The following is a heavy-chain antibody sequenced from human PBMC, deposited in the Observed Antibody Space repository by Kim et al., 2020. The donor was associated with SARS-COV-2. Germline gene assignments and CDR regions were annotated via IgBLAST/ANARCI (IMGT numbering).Heavy chain of an antibody. CDR3: VHGTFSSY. Sequence: DGGATLYGDSVEGRFTVSRDNAKNILYLQMNSLRDDDTAVYYCVHGTFSSYWGQGALVTVSS. CDR2: DGGAT. V-gene: IGHV3-74*03. D-gene: IGHD1-26*01. J-gene: IGHJ4*02.